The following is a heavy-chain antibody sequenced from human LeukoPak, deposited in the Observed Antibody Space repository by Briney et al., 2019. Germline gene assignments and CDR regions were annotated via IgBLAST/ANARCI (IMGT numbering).Heavy chain of an antibody. CDR1: GGFNTHYY. CDR2: IYHSGST. D-gene: IGHD6-19*01. V-gene: IGHV4-59*12. Sequence: SETLSLTCSVSGGFNTHYYWTWIRQPPGKELEWIGYIYHSGSTNYNPSLKSRVTISVDKSKNQFSLKLSSVTAADTAVYYCASLRSIAVVLDAFDIWGQGTMVTVSS. CDR3: ASLRSIAVVLDAFDI. J-gene: IGHJ3*02.